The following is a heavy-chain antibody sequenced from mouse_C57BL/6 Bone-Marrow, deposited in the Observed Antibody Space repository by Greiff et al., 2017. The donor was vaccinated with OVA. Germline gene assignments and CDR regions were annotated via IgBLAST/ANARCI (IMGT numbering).Heavy chain of an antibody. V-gene: IGHV8-8*01. D-gene: IGHD2-2*01. Sequence: QVTLKVSGPGILQPSQTLSLTCSFSGFSLSTFGMGVGWIRQPSGKGLEWLAHIWWDDDKYYNPALKSRPTSSKDTSKNQVFLKIANVGTADTATYYCARIGAMVTTPRTWFAYWGQGTLVTVSA. J-gene: IGHJ3*01. CDR2: IWWDDDK. CDR3: ARIGAMVTTPRTWFAY. CDR1: GFSLSTFGMG.